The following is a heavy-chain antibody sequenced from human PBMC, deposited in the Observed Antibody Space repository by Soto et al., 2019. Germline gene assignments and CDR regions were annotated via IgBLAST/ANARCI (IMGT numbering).Heavy chain of an antibody. J-gene: IGHJ4*02. CDR3: AKGPLYYYDSSGYYSAY. CDR2: ISGSGGST. D-gene: IGHD3-22*01. CDR1: GFTFSSYA. Sequence: GALRLSCAASGFTFSSYAMSWVRQAPGKGLEWVSAISGSGGSTYYADSVKGRFTISRDNSKNTLYLQMNSLRAEDTAVYYCAKGPLYYYDSSGYYSAYWGQGTLVTVSS. V-gene: IGHV3-23*01.